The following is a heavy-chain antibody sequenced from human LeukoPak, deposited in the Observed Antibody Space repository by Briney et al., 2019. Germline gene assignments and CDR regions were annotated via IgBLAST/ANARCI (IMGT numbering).Heavy chain of an antibody. J-gene: IGHJ5*01. CDR3: TRDPRHFDS. CDR1: GFTFSDSY. D-gene: IGHD6-6*01. Sequence: PGGSLRLSCAASGFTFSDSYMTWVRQPPGKGVEWVAYISGSGHDINYSDSVKGRFTISRDNAKNSLYLQMNSLRVEDTAVYYCTRDPRHFDSCGQGTLVTVSS. CDR2: ISGSGHDI. V-gene: IGHV3-11*04.